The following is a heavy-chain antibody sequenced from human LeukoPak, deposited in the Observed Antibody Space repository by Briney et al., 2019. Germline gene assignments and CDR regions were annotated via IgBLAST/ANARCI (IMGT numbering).Heavy chain of an antibody. CDR3: ARESHYYDSSGYYC. Sequence: ASVKVPCRASGYTFTGYYMHWVRQAPGQGLDWMGWINPSSGGTNYAQKFQGRVTMTRDTSISTAYMELSSLRSDDTAVDYCARESHYYDSSGYYCWGQGTLVTVSS. J-gene: IGHJ4*02. CDR2: INPSSGGT. V-gene: IGHV1-2*02. D-gene: IGHD3-22*01. CDR1: GYTFTGYY.